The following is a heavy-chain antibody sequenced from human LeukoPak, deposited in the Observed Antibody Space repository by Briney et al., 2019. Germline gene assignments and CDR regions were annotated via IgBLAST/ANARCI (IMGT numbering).Heavy chain of an antibody. CDR1: GFTFSTYS. V-gene: IGHV3-21*01. Sequence: GGSLRLSCAASGFTFSTYSMNWVRQAPGKGLEWVSSISSSSSYIYYADSVKGRFTISRDNAKNSLYLQMNSLRAEDTAVYFCARDLRDPDYYDHLSGAYRGQGTLVTVSS. J-gene: IGHJ4*02. CDR3: ARDLRDPDYYDHLSGAY. CDR2: ISSSSSYI. D-gene: IGHD3-22*01.